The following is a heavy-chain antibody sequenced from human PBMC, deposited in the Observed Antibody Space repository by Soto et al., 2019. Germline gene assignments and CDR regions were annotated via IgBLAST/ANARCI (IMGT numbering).Heavy chain of an antibody. CDR1: GGSISSGGYY. Sequence: PSETLSLTCTVSGGSISSGGYYWSWIRQHPGKGLEWIGYIYYSGSTYYNPSLKSRVTISVDTSKNQFSLKLSSVTAADTAVYYCARVSAAGPALPSHYWGHAPPVTVSS. J-gene: IGHJ4*01. CDR3: ARVSAAGPALPSHY. V-gene: IGHV4-31*03. CDR2: IYYSGST. D-gene: IGHD6-13*01.